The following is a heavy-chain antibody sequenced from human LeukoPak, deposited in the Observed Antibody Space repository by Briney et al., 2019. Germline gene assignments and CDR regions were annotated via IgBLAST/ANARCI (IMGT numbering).Heavy chain of an antibody. CDR1: GFTFSIYA. J-gene: IGHJ4*02. Sequence: GGSLRLSCAASGFTFSIYAMHWVRQAPGKGLEWVAFIHYDGSNNYYADSAKGRFTISRDNSRNTLYLQMNTLRADDTAVYYCAKDHGSSDWYYFDYWGQGTLVTVSS. CDR2: IHYDGSNN. D-gene: IGHD6-13*01. V-gene: IGHV3-30*02. CDR3: AKDHGSSDWYYFDY.